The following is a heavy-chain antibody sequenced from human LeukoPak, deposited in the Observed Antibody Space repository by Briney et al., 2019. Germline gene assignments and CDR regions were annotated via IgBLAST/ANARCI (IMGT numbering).Heavy chain of an antibody. Sequence: SETLSLTCPVSGASVGSGRYYWSWIRQPPGKGLEWIGYIYYSGSTNYNPSLKSRVTISVDTSKNQFSLKLSSVTAADTAVYYCARGVAAGCRWFDPWGQGTLVTVSS. V-gene: IGHV4-61*01. J-gene: IGHJ5*02. CDR1: GASVGSGRYY. D-gene: IGHD6-13*01. CDR3: ARGVAAGCRWFDP. CDR2: IYYSGST.